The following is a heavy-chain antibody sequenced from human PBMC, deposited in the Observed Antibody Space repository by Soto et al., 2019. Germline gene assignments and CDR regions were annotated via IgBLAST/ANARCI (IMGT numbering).Heavy chain of an antibody. V-gene: IGHV1-69*01. Sequence: QVQLVQSGAEVKKPGSSVKVSCKASGGTFSSYAISWVRQAPGQGLEWMGGIIPIFGKANYAQKFQGRVTITADESTRKAYKEVSSLGSEDTAVYYWARGLEYTYGSYNWFDPWGQGTLVTVSS. CDR1: GGTFSSYA. CDR3: ARGLEYTYGSYNWFDP. CDR2: IIPIFGKA. D-gene: IGHD3-10*01. J-gene: IGHJ5*02.